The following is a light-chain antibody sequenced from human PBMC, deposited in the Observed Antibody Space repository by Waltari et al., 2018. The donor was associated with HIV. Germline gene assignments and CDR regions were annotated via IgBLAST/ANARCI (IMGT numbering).Light chain of an antibody. J-gene: IGLJ2*01. CDR3: QSADSSGTDSVV. V-gene: IGLV3-25*03. CDR1: ALPKQY. CDR2: KNS. Sequence: SYELTQPPPVSVSPGQTASITCTGDALPKQYAYRYQQKPGQAPVLVIYKNSERPSGIPERFSGSSSGTSVTLTISGVQAEDEADYYCQSADSSGTDSVVFGGGTKLTVL.